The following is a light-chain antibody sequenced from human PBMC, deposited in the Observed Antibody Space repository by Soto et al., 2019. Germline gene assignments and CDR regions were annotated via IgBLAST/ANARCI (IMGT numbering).Light chain of an antibody. CDR3: QQDNNWPKT. CDR1: QSVSSN. V-gene: IGKV3-15*01. J-gene: IGKJ1*01. CDR2: GAS. Sequence: EIVMTQSPATLSVSPGERATLSCRASQSVSSNLAWYQQKPGQAPRLLIYGASTRATGIPARFSGSGSGTKFTLPISSLQSEDFAVYYCQQDNNWPKTFGQGTKVDSK.